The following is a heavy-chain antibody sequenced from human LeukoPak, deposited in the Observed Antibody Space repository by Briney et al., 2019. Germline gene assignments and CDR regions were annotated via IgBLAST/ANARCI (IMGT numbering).Heavy chain of an antibody. CDR1: GGSFSGYY. V-gene: IGHV4-34*01. CDR2: INHSGST. J-gene: IGHJ4*02. D-gene: IGHD3-10*01. Sequence: SETLSLTCAVYGGSFSGYYWSWIRQPPGKGLEWIGEINHSGSTNYNPSLRSRVTISVDTSKNQFSLKLSSVTAADTAVYYCARTDYYGSGEWVYYFDYWGQGTLVTVSS. CDR3: ARTDYYGSGEWVYYFDY.